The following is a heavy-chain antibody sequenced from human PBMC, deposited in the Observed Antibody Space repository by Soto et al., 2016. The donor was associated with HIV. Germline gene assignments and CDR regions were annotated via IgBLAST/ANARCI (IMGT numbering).Heavy chain of an antibody. Sequence: EVQLVETGGDLIQPGGSLRLSCAASGFSVSSIYMSWVRQAPGKGLEWVSIVYGGGNTDYADSVKGRFTISRDTSKNTLNLQMNSLRVEDTAIYYCASGLAAAGTTAFDSWGQGTLVTVSS. CDR3: ASGLAAAGTTAFDS. CDR2: VYGGGNT. J-gene: IGHJ4*02. D-gene: IGHD6-25*01. V-gene: IGHV3-53*02. CDR1: GFSVSSIY.